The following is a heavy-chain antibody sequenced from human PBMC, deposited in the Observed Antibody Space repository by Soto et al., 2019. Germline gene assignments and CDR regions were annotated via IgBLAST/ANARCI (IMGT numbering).Heavy chain of an antibody. V-gene: IGHV1-69*01. CDR3: ARDGIINIWPYYYGMDV. J-gene: IGHJ6*02. D-gene: IGHD3-9*01. Sequence: QVKLVQSGAEVKKPGSSVKVSCKTSGGTFSRYAISWVRQAPGQWLEWMGGIIPIVGPANYAQKFHGRVTITADESTSTVYMELSSLTSEDTAVYYCARDGIINIWPYYYGMDVWGQGTTVTVSS. CDR1: GGTFSRYA. CDR2: IIPIVGPA.